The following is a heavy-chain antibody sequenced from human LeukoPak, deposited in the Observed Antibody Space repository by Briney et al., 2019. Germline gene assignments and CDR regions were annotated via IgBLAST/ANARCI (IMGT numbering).Heavy chain of an antibody. V-gene: IGHV3-30*02. CDR2: IRHDGSNK. CDR1: GFTISSYW. Sequence: PGGSLRLSCAASGFTISSYWMNWVRQAPGKGLEWVAFIRHDGSNKYYADSVKGRFTISRDNSKNTLYLRMNSLRAEDTAVYYCAKDYYSGYGLYAFDIWGQGTMVTVSS. J-gene: IGHJ3*02. D-gene: IGHD5-12*01. CDR3: AKDYYSGYGLYAFDI.